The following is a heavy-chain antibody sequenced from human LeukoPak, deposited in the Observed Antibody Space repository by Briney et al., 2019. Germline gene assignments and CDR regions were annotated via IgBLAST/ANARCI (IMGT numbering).Heavy chain of an antibody. J-gene: IGHJ4*02. V-gene: IGHV3-74*01. CDR1: GFTFSNYW. CDR3: ARVGYSTDY. CDR2: INSDASVT. D-gene: IGHD5-12*01. Sequence: GGSLRLSCAASGFTFSNYWMHWVRQTPGKGLVWVSRINSDASVTTYADSVKGRFTISRDNAKNSLYLQMNSLRAEDTAVYYCARVGYSTDYWGQGTLVTVSS.